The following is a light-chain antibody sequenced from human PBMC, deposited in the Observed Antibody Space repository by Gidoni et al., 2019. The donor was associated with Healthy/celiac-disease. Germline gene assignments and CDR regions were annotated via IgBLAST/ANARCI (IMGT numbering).Light chain of an antibody. CDR2: DAS. Sequence: DIQMTQSPSSLSASVGDRVTITCQASQDISNYLNWYQQKPGKAPKLLIYDASNLETGFPSRFSGSGSWTDFTFTFSSLQPEDIATYYCQQYDNLPPLTFGGGTKVEIK. J-gene: IGKJ4*01. CDR1: QDISNY. CDR3: QQYDNLPPLT. V-gene: IGKV1-33*01.